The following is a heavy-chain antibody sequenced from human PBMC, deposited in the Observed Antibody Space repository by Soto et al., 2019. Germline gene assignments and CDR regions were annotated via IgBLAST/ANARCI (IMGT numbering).Heavy chain of an antibody. Sequence: QVQLQQWGAGLLKPSETLSLTCAVYGGSFSGYYWSWIRQPPGKGLEWIGEINHSGSTNYNPSLKSRVTISVDTSKNQFSLRLGSVTAADTAVYYCARGHRWSRRTNLSPVDYWGQGTLVTVSS. CDR2: INHSGST. D-gene: IGHD2-15*01. J-gene: IGHJ4*02. CDR1: GGSFSGYY. CDR3: ARGHRWSRRTNLSPVDY. V-gene: IGHV4-34*01.